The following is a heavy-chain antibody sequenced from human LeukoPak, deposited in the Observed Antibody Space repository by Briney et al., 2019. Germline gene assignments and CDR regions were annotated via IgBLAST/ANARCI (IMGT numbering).Heavy chain of an antibody. V-gene: IGHV4-59*01. D-gene: IGHD3-16*01. CDR1: GGSISSYY. Sequence: SETLSLTCTVSGGSISSYYWSWIRQPPGKGLEWIGYIYYSGSTNYNPSLKSRVTISVDTSKNQFSLKLSSVTAADTAVYYCARESYAHSLIFDYWGQGTLVTVSS. J-gene: IGHJ4*02. CDR3: ARESYAHSLIFDY. CDR2: IYYSGST.